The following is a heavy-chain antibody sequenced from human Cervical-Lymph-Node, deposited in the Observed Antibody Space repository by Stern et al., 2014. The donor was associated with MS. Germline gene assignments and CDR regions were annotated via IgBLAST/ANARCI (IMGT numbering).Heavy chain of an antibody. J-gene: IGHJ3*02. CDR3: ARGLLGSENAFDI. CDR2: IGAYNGNT. Sequence: VQLAKSGAEVKKPGASVKVYCKASGYTFTSYGISWVRQAPGQGLERMGWIGAYNGNTHYAQKLQRRVTMTTDTSRSTAYMELRSLRSDDTAVYYCARGLLGSENAFDIWGQGTMVTVSS. V-gene: IGHV1-18*01. D-gene: IGHD2-15*01. CDR1: GYTFTSYG.